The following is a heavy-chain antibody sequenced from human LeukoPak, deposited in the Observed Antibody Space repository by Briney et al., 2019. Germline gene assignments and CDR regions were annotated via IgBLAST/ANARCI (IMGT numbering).Heavy chain of an antibody. CDR1: GFTFSSYE. CDR3: AKGGLSVTIDY. CDR2: ISSSGSTI. V-gene: IGHV3-48*03. Sequence: GGSLRLSCAASGFTFSSYEMNWVRQAPGKGLEWVSYISSSGSTIYYADSIRGRFTISRDNTKNTLYLQMNSLRAEDTAIYYCAKGGLSVTIDYWGQGTLVTVSS. J-gene: IGHJ4*02. D-gene: IGHD4-17*01.